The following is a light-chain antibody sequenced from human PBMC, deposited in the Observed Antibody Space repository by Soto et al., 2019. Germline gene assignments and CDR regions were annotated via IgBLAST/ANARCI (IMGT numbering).Light chain of an antibody. CDR1: QSVDSY. CDR3: QQRSNWPPWT. V-gene: IGKV3-11*01. J-gene: IGKJ1*01. Sequence: EIVLTQSPATLSLSPGERATLSCRASQSVDSYLAWYQQRPGQAPRLLIYDVSNRATGIPARFRGSGSGTEFTLTISSLQPEDFAVYYCQQRSNWPPWTFGQGTKVQIK. CDR2: DVS.